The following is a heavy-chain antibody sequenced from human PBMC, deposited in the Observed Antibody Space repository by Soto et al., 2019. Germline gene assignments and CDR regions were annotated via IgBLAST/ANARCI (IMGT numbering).Heavy chain of an antibody. Sequence: SETLSLTCTVSGGSISSYYWSWIRQPPGKGLEWIGYIYYSGSTNYNPSLKSRVTISVDTSKNQFSLKLSSVTAADTAVYYCARGGFISRGIYYGMDVWGQGTTVTVSS. D-gene: IGHD6-19*01. CDR2: IYYSGST. J-gene: IGHJ6*02. CDR3: ARGGFISRGIYYGMDV. CDR1: GGSISSYY. V-gene: IGHV4-59*01.